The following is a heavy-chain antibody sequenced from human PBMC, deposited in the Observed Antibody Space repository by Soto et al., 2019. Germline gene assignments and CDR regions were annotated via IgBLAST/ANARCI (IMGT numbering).Heavy chain of an antibody. V-gene: IGHV4-61*01. Sequence: KSSETLSLTCTVSGGSVTSTSYYWSWIRQPPGKGLEWIGYMHYSGSTNYNPSLKSRVTISVDTSKNQFSLKLSSVTAADTAVYYWARALDHLYFDYWGQGTLVTVSS. J-gene: IGHJ4*02. CDR2: MHYSGST. CDR1: GGSVTSTSYY. CDR3: ARALDHLYFDY. D-gene: IGHD2-2*03.